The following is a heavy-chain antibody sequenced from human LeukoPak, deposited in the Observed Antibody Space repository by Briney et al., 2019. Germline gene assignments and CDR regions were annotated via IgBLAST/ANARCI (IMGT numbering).Heavy chain of an antibody. V-gene: IGHV3-30*04. Sequence: PGGSLRLSCAASGFTFSSYAMHWVRQAPGKGLEWVAVISYDGSNKYYADSVKGRFTISRDNSKNTLYLQMNSLRAEDTAVYYCARDSSTDDFWSGYGDYWGQGTLVTVSS. D-gene: IGHD3-3*01. J-gene: IGHJ4*02. CDR2: ISYDGSNK. CDR1: GFTFSSYA. CDR3: ARDSSTDDFWSGYGDY.